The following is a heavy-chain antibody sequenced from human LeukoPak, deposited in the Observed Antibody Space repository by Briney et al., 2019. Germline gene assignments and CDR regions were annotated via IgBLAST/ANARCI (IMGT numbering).Heavy chain of an antibody. J-gene: IGHJ4*02. V-gene: IGHV4-34*01. CDR1: GGSFSGYY. CDR2: INRSGST. Sequence: SETLSLTCAVYGGSFSGYYWSWIRQPPGKGLEWIGEINRSGSTNYNPSLKSRVTMSVDTSKNQFSLKLSSVTAADTAVYYCARDLYYYDSSSYYLFDYWGQGTLVTVSS. D-gene: IGHD3-22*01. CDR3: ARDLYYYDSSSYYLFDY.